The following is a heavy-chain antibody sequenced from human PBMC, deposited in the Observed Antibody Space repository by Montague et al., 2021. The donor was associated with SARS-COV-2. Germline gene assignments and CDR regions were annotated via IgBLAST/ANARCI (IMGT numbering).Heavy chain of an antibody. J-gene: IGHJ5*02. D-gene: IGHD3-10*01. CDR1: GGSISGSSYY. CDR2: IYYSGST. V-gene: IGHV4-39*01. CDR3: ARHCVVRGVSAGWFDP. Sequence: SETLSLTCTVSGGSISGSSYYWGWIRQPPGKGLEWIGSIYYSGSTYYNPSLKSRVTISVDTSKNQFSLKLSSATAADTAVYYCARHCVVRGVSAGWFDPWGQGTLVTVSS.